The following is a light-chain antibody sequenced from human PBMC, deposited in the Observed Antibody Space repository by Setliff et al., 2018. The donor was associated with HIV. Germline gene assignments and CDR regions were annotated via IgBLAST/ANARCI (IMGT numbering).Light chain of an antibody. CDR2: EVT. J-gene: IGLJ1*01. CDR3: CSYAGSSTFV. Sequence: QSVLTQFASVSGSPGQSITISCTGTSSDVGSYNLVSWYQQHPGKAPKLMIYEVTKRPSGIYHRFSGSKSGNTASLTISGLQAEDEAEYYSCSYAGSSTFVFGTGTKVTVL. CDR1: SSDVGSYNL. V-gene: IGLV2-23*02.